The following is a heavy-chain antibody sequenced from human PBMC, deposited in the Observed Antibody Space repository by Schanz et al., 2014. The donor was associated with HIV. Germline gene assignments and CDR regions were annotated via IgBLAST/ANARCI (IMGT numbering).Heavy chain of an antibody. J-gene: IGHJ6*02. Sequence: EVQLVESGGGLVKPGGSLRLSCTASGFTFSDYSMNWVRQTPGKALEWVTFINNRANSIFYADSVRGRFTVSRDNAKNFLYLQMDSLRAEDTALYYCARDPYCRTPSCYSPAFDPWGQGTTVTVSS. V-gene: IGHV3-21*02. CDR2: INNRANSI. CDR3: ARDPYCRTPSCYSPAFDP. D-gene: IGHD2-2*01. CDR1: GFTFSDYS.